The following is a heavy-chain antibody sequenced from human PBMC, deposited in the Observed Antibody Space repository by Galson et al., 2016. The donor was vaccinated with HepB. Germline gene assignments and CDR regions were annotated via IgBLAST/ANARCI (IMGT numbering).Heavy chain of an antibody. J-gene: IGHJ3*01. Sequence: PALVKPTQTLTLTCTFSGFSLTTPGVGVGWIRQPPGKALEWLAFIYWNDDERYSPSLKSRLSITKDTSKNQVVLTMTNTDPVDTATYYCTRAVPAAPVNGAFDVWGQGTVVTVAS. CDR1: GFSLTTPGVG. D-gene: IGHD2-2*01. CDR2: IYWNDDE. V-gene: IGHV2-5*01. CDR3: TRAVPAAPVNGAFDV.